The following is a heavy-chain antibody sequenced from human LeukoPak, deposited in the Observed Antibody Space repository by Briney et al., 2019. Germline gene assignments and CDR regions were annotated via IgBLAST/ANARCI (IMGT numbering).Heavy chain of an antibody. Sequence: GASVKVSCKASGYTFTSYDINWVRHATGQGLEWMGWMSPNSGDTGYAQKFQGRVTMTRDTSISTAYMELTSLRSEDTAVYYCARSLYSTKRFDPWGQGTPVTVSS. CDR1: GYTFTSYD. CDR2: MSPNSGDT. J-gene: IGHJ5*02. CDR3: ARSLYSTKRFDP. V-gene: IGHV1-8*01. D-gene: IGHD6-13*01.